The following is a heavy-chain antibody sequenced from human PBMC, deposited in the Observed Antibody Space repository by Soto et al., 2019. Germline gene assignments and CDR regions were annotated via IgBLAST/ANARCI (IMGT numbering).Heavy chain of an antibody. CDR3: ARVDYGTGSINGMDG. CDR1: PDSAYSNKAS. Sequence: SPNLSLTCAISPDSAYSNKASWNSIRQSPTRGLEWLGRTYYMYKWYNDYAVSVKSRIIISPDTCKNHCCLQLNSVTPEDTALYYCARVDYGTGSINGMDGWDQETTVTVSS. V-gene: IGHV6-1*01. J-gene: IGHJ6*02. CDR2: TYYMYKWYN. D-gene: IGHD3-10*01.